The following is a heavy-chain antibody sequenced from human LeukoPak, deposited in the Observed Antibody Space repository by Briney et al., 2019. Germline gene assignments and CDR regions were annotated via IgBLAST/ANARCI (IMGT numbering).Heavy chain of an antibody. D-gene: IGHD3-3*01. CDR2: IYTSGST. CDR3: ARHVQNFWSGYKQESRYYYYMDV. J-gene: IGHJ6*03. Sequence: SETLSLTCTVSGGSISSYYWSWIRQPAGKGLEWIGRIYTSGSTNYNPSLKSRVTMSVDTSKNQFFLKLSSVTAADTAVYYCARHVQNFWSGYKQESRYYYYMDVWGKGTTVTVSS. V-gene: IGHV4-4*07. CDR1: GGSISSYY.